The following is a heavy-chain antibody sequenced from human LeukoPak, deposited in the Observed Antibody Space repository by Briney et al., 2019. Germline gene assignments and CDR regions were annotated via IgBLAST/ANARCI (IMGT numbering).Heavy chain of an antibody. CDR3: ARDYYDSSGYYHFDY. CDR2: IYSGGST. Sequence: GGSLRLSCAASGFTVSSNYMSWVRQAPGKGLESVSVIYSGGSTYYADSVKGRFTISRDNSKNTLYLQMNSLRAEDTAVYYCARDYYDSSGYYHFDYWGQGTLVTVSS. V-gene: IGHV3-53*01. J-gene: IGHJ4*02. CDR1: GFTVSSNY. D-gene: IGHD3-22*01.